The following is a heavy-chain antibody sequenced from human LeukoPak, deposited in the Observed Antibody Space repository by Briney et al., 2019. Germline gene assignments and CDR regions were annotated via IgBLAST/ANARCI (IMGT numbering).Heavy chain of an antibody. V-gene: IGHV3-23*01. CDR3: AKQGSSWTYFDY. CDR1: GFTFSSYA. D-gene: IGHD6-13*01. J-gene: IGHJ4*02. Sequence: GGSLRLSCAASGFTFSSYAMSWVRQAPGKGLEWVSSLSGSGGSTYYADSVKGRFTISRDNSKNTLYLQMNSLRADDTAIYYCAKQGSSWTYFDYWGQGPLVAVSS. CDR2: LSGSGGST.